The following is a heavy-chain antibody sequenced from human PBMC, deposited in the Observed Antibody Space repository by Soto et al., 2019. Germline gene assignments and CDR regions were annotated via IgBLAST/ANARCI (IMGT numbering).Heavy chain of an antibody. CDR1: GFTFSSYW. CDR3: AREFLPSRGITGTHYGMDV. D-gene: IGHD1-7*01. J-gene: IGHJ6*02. V-gene: IGHV3-74*01. CDR2: INSDGSST. Sequence: GGSLRLSCAASGFTFSSYWMHWVRQAPGKGLVWVSRINSDGSSTSYADSVKGRFTISRDNAKNTLYLQMNSLRAEDTAVYYCAREFLPSRGITGTHYGMDVWGQGTTVTVSS.